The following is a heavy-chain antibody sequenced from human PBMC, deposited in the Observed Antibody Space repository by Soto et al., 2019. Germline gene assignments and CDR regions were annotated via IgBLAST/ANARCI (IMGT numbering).Heavy chain of an antibody. V-gene: IGHV4-59*01. D-gene: IGHD2-21*01. CDR3: TRGGDAYKNGH. CDR2: IYYSGST. Sequence: TSETLSLTCTVSGGSISSYYWSWIRQPPGKGLEWIGYIYYSGSTNYNPSLKSRVTMSVDTSKNQFSLKLTSVNAADTAVYYCTRGGDAYKNGHWGQGTLVTVSS. J-gene: IGHJ4*02. CDR1: GGSISSYY.